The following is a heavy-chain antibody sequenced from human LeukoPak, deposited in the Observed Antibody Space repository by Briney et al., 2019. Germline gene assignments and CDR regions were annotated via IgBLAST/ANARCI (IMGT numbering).Heavy chain of an antibody. CDR3: AGGRRGYSYGYRFDY. D-gene: IGHD5-18*01. V-gene: IGHV4-34*01. J-gene: IGHJ4*02. Sequence: SETLSLTCAVYGGSFSGYYWSWIRQPPGKGLEWIGEINHSGSTNYNPSLKSRVTISVDTSKNQFSLKLSSATAADTAVYYCAGGRRGYSYGYRFDYWGQGTLVTVSS. CDR2: INHSGST. CDR1: GGSFSGYY.